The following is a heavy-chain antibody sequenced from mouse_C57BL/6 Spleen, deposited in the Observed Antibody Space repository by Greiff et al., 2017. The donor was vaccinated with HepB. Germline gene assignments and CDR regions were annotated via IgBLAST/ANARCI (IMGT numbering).Heavy chain of an antibody. J-gene: IGHJ4*01. CDR2: INPNNGGT. Sequence: VQLQQSGPELVKPGASVKIPCKASGYTFTDYNMDWVKQSHGKSLEWIGDINPNNGGTIYNQKFKGKATLTVDKSSSTAYMELRSLTSEDTAVYYCARWDDYDYYYAMDYWGQGTSVTVSS. CDR3: ARWDDYDYYYAMDY. V-gene: IGHV1-18*01. D-gene: IGHD2-4*01. CDR1: GYTFTDYN.